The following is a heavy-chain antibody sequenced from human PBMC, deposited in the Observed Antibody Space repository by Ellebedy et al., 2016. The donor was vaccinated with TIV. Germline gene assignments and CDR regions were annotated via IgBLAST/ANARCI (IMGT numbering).Heavy chain of an antibody. CDR1: GYTFTSYG. J-gene: IGHJ4*02. V-gene: IGHV1-69*04. D-gene: IGHD5-24*01. CDR3: ARGRRDGYIIQFDY. CDR2: IIPILGIA. Sequence: AASVKVSCKASGYTFTSYGISWVRQAPGQGLEWMGRIIPILGIANYAQKFQGRVTITADKSTSTAYMELSSLRSEDTAVYYCARGRRDGYIIQFDYWGQGTLVTVSS.